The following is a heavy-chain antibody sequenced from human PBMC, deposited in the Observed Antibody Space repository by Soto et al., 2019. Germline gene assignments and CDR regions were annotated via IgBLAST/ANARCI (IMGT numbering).Heavy chain of an antibody. D-gene: IGHD3-3*01. CDR2: IDYSGST. CDR3: ARHSPPYYDFWSGYYGRYFDY. Sequence: PAETLSLTCTLSGTSISCANYYWGWLRPPPGKGLEWFGNIDYSGSTYYNPSLMSRVTISVDTSKSQFSLKLSSVTAADTAVYYCARHSPPYYDFWSGYYGRYFDYWGEGTLVTVSS. CDR1: GTSISCANYY. V-gene: IGHV4-39*01. J-gene: IGHJ4*02.